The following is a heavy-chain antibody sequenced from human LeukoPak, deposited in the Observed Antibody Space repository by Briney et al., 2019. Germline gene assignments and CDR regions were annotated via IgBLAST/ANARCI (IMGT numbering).Heavy chain of an antibody. CDR3: AKAEYSSSWVGDY. CDR1: GFTFSSYW. Sequence: SGGSLRLSCVASGFTFSSYWMHWVRQDPRKGLVWVSRINGDGRNINYADSVRGRFTISRDNAKNTLYLQMNSLRAEDTAVYYCAKAEYSSSWVGDYWGQGTLVTVSS. D-gene: IGHD6-6*01. J-gene: IGHJ4*02. V-gene: IGHV3-74*01. CDR2: INGDGRNI.